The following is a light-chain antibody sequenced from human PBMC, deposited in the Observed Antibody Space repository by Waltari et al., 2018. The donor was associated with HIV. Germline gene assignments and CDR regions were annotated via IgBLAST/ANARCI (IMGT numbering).Light chain of an antibody. J-gene: IGLJ7*01. CDR2: KDS. CDR1: VLPKQY. Sequence: SYELTQPPSVSVSPGQTARITCSGDVLPKQYAYWYQQKPGQAPLVVISKDSERPSGIPERFSGSSSGTTVTLTIRGVQAEDEADYYCQSADSSGTYAVFGGGTQLTVL. V-gene: IGLV3-25*03. CDR3: QSADSSGTYAV.